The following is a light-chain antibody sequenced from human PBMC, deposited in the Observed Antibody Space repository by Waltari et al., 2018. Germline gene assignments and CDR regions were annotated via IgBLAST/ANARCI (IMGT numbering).Light chain of an antibody. CDR3: CSFTRSSTWV. Sequence: QSALTQPASVSGSPGHSNATSFTGLSTEVGGYNYVSWYQQHPGKAPKLMIFDVNNRASGVSNRFSGSKSGNTASLTISGLQVEDEAEYYCCSFTRSSTWVFGGGTKLTVL. V-gene: IGLV2-14*03. CDR1: STEVGGYNY. J-gene: IGLJ3*02. CDR2: DVN.